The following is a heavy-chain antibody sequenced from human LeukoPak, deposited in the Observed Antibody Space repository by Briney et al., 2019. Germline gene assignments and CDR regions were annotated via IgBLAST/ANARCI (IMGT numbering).Heavy chain of an antibody. CDR1: GGSISGYY. Sequence: PSETLSLTCSVSGGSISGYYWSWIRQPAGKGLECIGRISSSGSTNYNPSLKSRITISVDTSKIEFSLKLSSVTAADTAVYLCARSYYDVRTGYSSLWFAPWGPGTQVTVSS. D-gene: IGHD3-3*01. CDR2: ISSSGST. J-gene: IGHJ5*02. V-gene: IGHV4-4*07. CDR3: ARSYYDVRTGYSSLWFAP.